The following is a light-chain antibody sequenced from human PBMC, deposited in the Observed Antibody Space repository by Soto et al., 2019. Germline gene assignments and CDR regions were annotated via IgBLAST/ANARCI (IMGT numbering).Light chain of an antibody. CDR3: DTWGTGML. J-gene: IGLJ2*01. CDR1: SGHSSYA. CDR2: LNSDGSH. Sequence: QPVLTQSPSASASLGDSVKLTCTLSSGHSSYAIAWHQQQPEKGPRYLMKLNSDGSHSKGDGIPDGFSGSSSGAERYLTIYSLQSEDEDDYYCDTWGTGMLFGGGTKVTVL. V-gene: IGLV4-69*01.